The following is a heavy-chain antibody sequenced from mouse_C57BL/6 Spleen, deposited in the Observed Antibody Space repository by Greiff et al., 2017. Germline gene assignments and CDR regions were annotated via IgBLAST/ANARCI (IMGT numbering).Heavy chain of an antibody. CDR3: ARGIGYYGSSDWYFDV. CDR2: FHPYNDDT. CDR1: GYTFTTYP. J-gene: IGHJ1*03. V-gene: IGHV1-47*01. Sequence: VKLMESGAELVKPGASVKMSCKASGYTFTTYPIEWMKQNHGKSLEWIGNFHPYNDDTKYTEKFKGKATLTVEKSSSTVYLELSRLTSDDSAVYYCARGIGYYGSSDWYFDVWGTGTTVTVSS. D-gene: IGHD1-1*01.